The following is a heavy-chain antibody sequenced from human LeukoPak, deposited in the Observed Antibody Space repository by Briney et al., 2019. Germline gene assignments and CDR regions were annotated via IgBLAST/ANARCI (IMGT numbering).Heavy chain of an antibody. J-gene: IGHJ5*02. Sequence: ASVKVSCKASGYTFTDYYMHWVRQAPGQGLEWMGWINLNSRGTNYAQKFQGRVTMTRDTSISTAYMELSRLRSDDTAVYYCARDPADYYDSSGYPLLKNWFDPWGQGTLVTVSS. CDR3: ARDPADYYDSSGYPLLKNWFDP. D-gene: IGHD3-22*01. CDR2: INLNSRGT. V-gene: IGHV1-2*02. CDR1: GYTFTDYY.